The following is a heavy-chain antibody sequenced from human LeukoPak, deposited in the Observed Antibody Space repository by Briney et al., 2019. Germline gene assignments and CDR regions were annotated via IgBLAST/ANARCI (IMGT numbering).Heavy chain of an antibody. J-gene: IGHJ6*02. CDR2: IKQDGSEK. CDR1: GFTFSSYW. CDR3: AKRALMVRGRTDYQYGMDV. Sequence: GGSLRLSCAASGFTFSSYWMSWVRQAPGKGLEWVAKIKQDGSEKYYVDSVKGRFTISRDNSKNTLYMQMNSLGAEDTAVYYCAKRALMVRGRTDYQYGMDVWGQGTTVTVSS. V-gene: IGHV3-7*03. D-gene: IGHD3-10*01.